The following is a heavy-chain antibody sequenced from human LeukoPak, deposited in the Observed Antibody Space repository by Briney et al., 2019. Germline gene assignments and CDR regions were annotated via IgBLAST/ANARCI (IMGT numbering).Heavy chain of an antibody. J-gene: IGHJ5*02. CDR2: IWYDGSNK. V-gene: IGHV3-33*01. Sequence: TGGSLRLSCAASGLTFSSYGMHWVRQAPGKGLEWVAVIWYDGSNKYYADSVKGRFTISRDNAKNSLYLQVNSLRAEDTAVYYCARTVARQAGGWFDPWGQGTLVTVSS. CDR1: GLTFSSYG. D-gene: IGHD4-23*01. CDR3: ARTVARQAGGWFDP.